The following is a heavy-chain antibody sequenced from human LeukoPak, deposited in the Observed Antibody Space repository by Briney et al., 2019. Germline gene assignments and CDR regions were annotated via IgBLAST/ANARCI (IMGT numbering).Heavy chain of an antibody. D-gene: IGHD5-18*01. CDR3: ARVLSGYSYGCYYYYGMDV. CDR2: IIPIFGTA. Sequence: SVKVSCKASGGTFSSYAISWVRQAPGQGLEWMGGIIPIFGTANYAQKFQGRVTITADESTSTAYMELSSLRSEDTAVYYCARVLSGYSYGCYYYYGMDVWGQGTTVTVSS. J-gene: IGHJ6*02. V-gene: IGHV1-69*13. CDR1: GGTFSSYA.